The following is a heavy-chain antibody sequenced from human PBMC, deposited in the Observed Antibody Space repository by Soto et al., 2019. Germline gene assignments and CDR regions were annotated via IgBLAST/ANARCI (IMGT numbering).Heavy chain of an antibody. CDR1: GITLSSHG. V-gene: IGHV3-30*18. D-gene: IGHD3-22*01. CDR2: ISYDGSNK. Sequence: LRLSCAASGITLSSHGMHWVRQAPGKGLEWVAVISYDGSNKYYADSVKGRFTISRDNSKNTLYLQMNSLRAEDTAVYYCAKDAINPDDDSSGYYGGSTFDYWGQGTLVTVSS. J-gene: IGHJ4*02. CDR3: AKDAINPDDDSSGYYGGSTFDY.